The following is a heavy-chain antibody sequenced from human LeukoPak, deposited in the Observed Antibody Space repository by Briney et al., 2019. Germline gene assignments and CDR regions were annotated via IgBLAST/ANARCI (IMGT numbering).Heavy chain of an antibody. J-gene: IGHJ5*02. CDR3: ARDSYSQGVVGATYWFDP. D-gene: IGHD1-26*01. CDR2: IIPILGIA. Sequence: ASVKVSCKASGGTFSSYAISWVRQAPGQGLEWMGRIIPILGIANYAQKFQGRVTITADKSTSTAYMELSSLRSEDTAVYYCARDSYSQGVVGATYWFDPWGQGTLVTVSS. V-gene: IGHV1-69*04. CDR1: GGTFSSYA.